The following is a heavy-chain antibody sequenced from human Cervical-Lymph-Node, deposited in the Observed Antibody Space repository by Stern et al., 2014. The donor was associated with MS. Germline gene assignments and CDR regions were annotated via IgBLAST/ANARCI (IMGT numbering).Heavy chain of an antibody. CDR1: GYTFTTYY. Sequence: VQLVESGAEIIKPSPSVKLSCEASGYTFTTYYMHWVRQAHRQGLDLVALFNPSGGKTTYAQRFQGRVTVTGDTSTSTVYMELTGLRSEDTAVYYCARVLSLATSDSWGQGTLVIVSS. J-gene: IGHJ4*02. CDR3: ARVLSLATSDS. CDR2: FNPSGGKT. V-gene: IGHV1-46*01. D-gene: IGHD1-1*01.